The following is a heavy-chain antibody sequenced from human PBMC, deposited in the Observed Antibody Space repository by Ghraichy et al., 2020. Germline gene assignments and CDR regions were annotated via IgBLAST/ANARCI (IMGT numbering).Heavy chain of an antibody. V-gene: IGHV3-21*01. D-gene: IGHD1-26*01. CDR1: GFTFSSYS. CDR2: ISSSSSYI. CDR3: ATDEKWELHY. J-gene: IGHJ4*02. Sequence: GGSLRLSCAASGFTFSSYSMNWVRQAPGKGLEWVSSISSSSSYIYYADSVKGRFTISRDNAKNSLYLQMNSLRAEDTAVYYCATDEKWELHYWGQGTLVTVSS.